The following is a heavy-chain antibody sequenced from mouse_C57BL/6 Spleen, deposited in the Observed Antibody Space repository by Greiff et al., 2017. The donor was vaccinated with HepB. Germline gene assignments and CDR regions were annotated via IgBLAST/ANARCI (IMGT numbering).Heavy chain of an antibody. V-gene: IGHV1-72*01. CDR3: ARVEGYYGNYDFDY. CDR2: IDPNSGGT. J-gene: IGHJ2*01. CDR1: GYTFTSYW. Sequence: QVQLQQPGAELVKPGASVKLSCKASGYTFTSYWMHWVKQRPGRGLEWIGRIDPNSGGTKYNEKFKSKATLTVDKPSSTAYMQLSILTSEDSAVYYCARVEGYYGNYDFDYWGQGTTLTVSS. D-gene: IGHD2-1*01.